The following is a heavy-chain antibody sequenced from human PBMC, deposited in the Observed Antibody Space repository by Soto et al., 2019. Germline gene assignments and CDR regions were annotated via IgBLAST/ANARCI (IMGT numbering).Heavy chain of an antibody. CDR2: IIPLFRTP. V-gene: IGHV1-69*12. CDR3: ARDNDRLQLGGNYYYILEV. Sequence: QVQLVQSGAEMKEPGSSVKVSCKTSGGTFSSSAISWLRQAPGQGLEWMGGIIPLFRTPDYAQKCQGRVTIAADESTSTADMEMSSLRSEDTAVYYCARDNDRLQLGGNYYYILEVWGQGTTITVSS. J-gene: IGHJ6*02. CDR1: GGTFSSSA. D-gene: IGHD4-4*01.